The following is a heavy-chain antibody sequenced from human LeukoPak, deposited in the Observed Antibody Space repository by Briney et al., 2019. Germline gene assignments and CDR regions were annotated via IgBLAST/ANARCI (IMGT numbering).Heavy chain of an antibody. V-gene: IGHV3-23*01. CDR2: ISNNGGYT. D-gene: IGHD3-16*01. J-gene: IGHJ4*02. CDR3: AKIAATVGGFDY. CDR1: GFTFSSSA. Sequence: GGSLRLSCAASGFTFSSSAMSWVRQAPGKGLEWVSAISNNGGYTYYADSVQGRFTISRDNSKSTLCLQMNSLRAEDTAVYYCAKIAATVGGFDYWGQGTLVTVSS.